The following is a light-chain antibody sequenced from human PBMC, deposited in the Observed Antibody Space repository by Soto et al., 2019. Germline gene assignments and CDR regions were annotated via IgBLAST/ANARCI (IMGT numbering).Light chain of an antibody. V-gene: IGLV1-40*01. CDR1: HNDIGTYDY. CDR2: GNS. CDR3: QSYDRSLTSYV. Sequence: SALTQPTSVSGSPGQSITISCTGNHNDIGTYDYVPWYQQHPGRAPKLLIYGNSNRPSGVPDRFSGSKSGTSASLAITGFQAEDEADYYCQSYDRSLTSYVFGTGTKVTVL. J-gene: IGLJ1*01.